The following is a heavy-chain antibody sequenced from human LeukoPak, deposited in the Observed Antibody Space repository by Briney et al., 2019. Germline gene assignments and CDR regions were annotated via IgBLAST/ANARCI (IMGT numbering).Heavy chain of an antibody. CDR2: ISYDGSNK. V-gene: IGHV3-30-3*01. CDR1: GFTFSSYA. J-gene: IGHJ6*02. CDR3: ARAMDV. Sequence: GGSLRLSCAASGFTFSSYAMHWVRQAPGKGLEWVAVISYDGSNKYYADSVKGRFTISRDNSKNTLYLQMNSLRAEDTAVYYCARAMDVWGQGTTVTVSS.